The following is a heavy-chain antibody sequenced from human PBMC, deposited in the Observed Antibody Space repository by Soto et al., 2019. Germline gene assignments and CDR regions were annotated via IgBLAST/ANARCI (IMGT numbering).Heavy chain of an antibody. CDR3: ERGWGPTICLDY. D-gene: IGHD3-16*01. Sequence: GGSLRLSCAASGFTVSSNYMSWVRQAPGKGLEWVSVIYSGGSTYYADSVKGRFTISRDNSKNTLYLQMNSLRAEDTAVYYCERGWGPTICLDYWGQGTLVTVSS. CDR2: IYSGGST. J-gene: IGHJ4*02. V-gene: IGHV3-53*01. CDR1: GFTVSSNY.